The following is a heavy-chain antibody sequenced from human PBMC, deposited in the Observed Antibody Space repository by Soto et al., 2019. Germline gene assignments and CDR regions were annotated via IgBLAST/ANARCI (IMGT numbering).Heavy chain of an antibody. J-gene: IGHJ6*02. CDR2: IDPSDSYT. Sequence: PGESLKISCKGSGYSFTSYWISWVRQVPGKGLEWMGRIDPSDSYTNYSPSFQGHITISADKSISTVYLQWNTLKASDTAMYYCARHNSTVSAVGADYYYYGMDVWGQGTTVTVSS. CDR1: GYSFTSYW. D-gene: IGHD1-26*01. V-gene: IGHV5-10-1*01. CDR3: ARHNSTVSAVGADYYYYGMDV.